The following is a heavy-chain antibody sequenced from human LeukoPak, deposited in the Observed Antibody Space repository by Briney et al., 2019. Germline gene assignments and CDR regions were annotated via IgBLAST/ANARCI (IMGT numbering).Heavy chain of an antibody. CDR1: GYTFTSYY. CDR2: ISAYNGNT. D-gene: IGHD2-15*01. Sequence: ASVKVSCKASGYTFTSYYMHWVRQAPGQGLEWMGWISAYNGNTNYAQKLQGRVTMTTDTSTSTAYMELRSLRSDDTAVYYCASTRDSSIVHAFDIWGQGTMVTVSS. J-gene: IGHJ3*02. CDR3: ASTRDSSIVHAFDI. V-gene: IGHV1-18*04.